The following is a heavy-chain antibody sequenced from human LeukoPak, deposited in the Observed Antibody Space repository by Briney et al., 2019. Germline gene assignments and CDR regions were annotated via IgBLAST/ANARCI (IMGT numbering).Heavy chain of an antibody. V-gene: IGHV3-30*04. CDR2: IRYDGSNE. CDR1: GFTFSSYA. CDR3: AKVMPPGRIRFYSYYMDV. Sequence: GRSLRLSCAASGFTFSSYAMHWVRQAPGKGLEWVAFIRYDGSNEYYADSVKGRFTISRDKSKNTLSLQMNGLRVEDTAVYYCAKVMPPGRIRFYSYYMDVWGKGTTVTVS. J-gene: IGHJ6*03. D-gene: IGHD2-15*01.